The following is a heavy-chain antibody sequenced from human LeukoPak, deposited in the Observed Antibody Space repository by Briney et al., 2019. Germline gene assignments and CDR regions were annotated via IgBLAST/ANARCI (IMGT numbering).Heavy chain of an antibody. CDR1: GFTFSSYA. CDR3: VKALDSAMGPFDF. CDR2: ISSNGGST. J-gene: IGHJ4*02. V-gene: IGHV3-64D*06. Sequence: GGSLRLSCSASGFTFSSYAMHWVRQAPGKGLEYVSAISSNGGSTYYADSVKGRFTISRDNSKNTLYLQMSSLRAEDTAVYYCVKALDSAMGPFDFLGQGNLGHVSS. D-gene: IGHD5-18*01.